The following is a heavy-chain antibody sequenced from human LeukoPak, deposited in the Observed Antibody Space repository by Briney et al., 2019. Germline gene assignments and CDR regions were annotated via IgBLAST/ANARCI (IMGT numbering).Heavy chain of an antibody. J-gene: IGHJ3*02. V-gene: IGHV4-59*08. CDR1: GGSISSYY. CDR2: IYYSGSA. Sequence: SETLSLTCTVSGGSISSYYWSWIRQPPGKGLEWIGYIYYSGSANYNPSLKSRVTISVDTSKNQFSLKLSSVTAADTAEYYCARRCGGDCYSFDIWGQGTMVTVSS. D-gene: IGHD2-21*02. CDR3: ARRCGGDCYSFDI.